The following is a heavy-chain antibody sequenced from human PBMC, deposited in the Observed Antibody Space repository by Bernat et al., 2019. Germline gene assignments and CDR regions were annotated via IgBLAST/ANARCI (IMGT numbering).Heavy chain of an antibody. CDR2: ISYDGSNK. V-gene: IGHV3-30-3*01. Sequence: QVQLVESGGGVVQPGRSLRLSCAASGFTFSSYAMHWVRQAPGKGLEWVAVISYDGSNKYYADSVKGRFTISRDNSKNTLYLRMNSLRAEDTAVYYCASRVVVITIKNAFDIWGQGTMVTVSS. J-gene: IGHJ3*02. CDR3: ASRVVVITIKNAFDI. D-gene: IGHD3-22*01. CDR1: GFTFSSYA.